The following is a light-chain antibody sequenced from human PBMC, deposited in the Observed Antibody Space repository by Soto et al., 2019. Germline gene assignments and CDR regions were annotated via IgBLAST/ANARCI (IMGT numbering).Light chain of an antibody. V-gene: IGKV3-15*01. J-gene: IGKJ5*01. CDR1: QSVSSN. CDR2: GAS. CDR3: QQYNNWPSIT. Sequence: EIVMTQSPATLFVSPGERATLSCRASQSVSSNLAWYQQKPSQVHRRPIYGASTSATGIPARFSASGSGTEFTLTISSLQSEDFAVYYYQQYNNWPSITFGQGTRLEIK.